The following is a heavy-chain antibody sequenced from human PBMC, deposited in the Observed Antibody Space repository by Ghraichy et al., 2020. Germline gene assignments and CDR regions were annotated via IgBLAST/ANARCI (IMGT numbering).Heavy chain of an antibody. CDR2: TYYRSKWYN. J-gene: IGHJ6*02. CDR3: ARPRGKPGRQQWLVTYGYYYGMDV. CDR1: GDSVSSNSAA. V-gene: IGHV6-1*01. Sequence: TLSLTCAISGDSVSSNSAAWNWIRQSPSRGLEWLGRTYYRSKWYNDYAVSVKSRITINPDTSQNQFSLQLNSVTPEDTAVYYCARPRGKPGRQQWLVTYGYYYGMDVWGQGTTVTVS. D-gene: IGHD6-19*01.